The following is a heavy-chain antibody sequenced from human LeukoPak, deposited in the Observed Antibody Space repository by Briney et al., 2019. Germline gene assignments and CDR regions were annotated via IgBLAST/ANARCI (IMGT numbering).Heavy chain of an antibody. CDR1: GYSISSGYY. CDR3: ARLVFGVANNAFDI. D-gene: IGHD3-3*01. Sequence: PSETLSLTCAVSGYSISSGYYWGWIRQPPGKELEWIGTIYHSGSTYYNPSLKSRVTISVDTSKNQFSLKLSSVTAADTAVYYCARLVFGVANNAFDIWGQGTMVTVSS. V-gene: IGHV4-38-2*01. CDR2: IYHSGST. J-gene: IGHJ3*02.